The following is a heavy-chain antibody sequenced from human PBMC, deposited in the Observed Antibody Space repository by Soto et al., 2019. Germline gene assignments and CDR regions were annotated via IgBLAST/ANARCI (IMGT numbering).Heavy chain of an antibody. CDR3: ARDLAKGGGSAGFDY. CDR2: INPKSGGT. V-gene: IGHV1-2*02. Sequence: SAKVSFKASGDTFTANYIHWVRQAPGQGFEWMGWINPKSGGTKYPQKFQGRVTMTRDTSLGTVYMTLTRLTSDDTAVYYCARDLAKGGGSAGFDYWGQGTLVTVSS. CDR1: GDTFTANY. D-gene: IGHD1-26*01. J-gene: IGHJ4*02.